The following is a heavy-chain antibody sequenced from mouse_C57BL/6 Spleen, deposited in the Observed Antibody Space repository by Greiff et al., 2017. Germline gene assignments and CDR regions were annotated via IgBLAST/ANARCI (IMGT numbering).Heavy chain of an antibody. Sequence: QVQLKQSGTELVKPGASVKLSCKASGYTFTSYWMHWVEQRPGQGLEWIGNINPSNGGTNYNEKFKSKATLTVDKSSSTAYMQLSSLTSEDSAVYYSARTPYYSNYRYAMDYWGQGTSVTVSS. CDR2: INPSNGGT. CDR1: GYTFTSYW. D-gene: IGHD2-5*01. J-gene: IGHJ4*01. V-gene: IGHV1-53*01. CDR3: ARTPYYSNYRYAMDY.